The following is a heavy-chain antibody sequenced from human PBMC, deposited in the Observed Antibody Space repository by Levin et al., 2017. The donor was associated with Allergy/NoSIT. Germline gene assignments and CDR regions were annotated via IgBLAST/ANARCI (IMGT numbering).Heavy chain of an antibody. V-gene: IGHV4-30-2*01. CDR2: TYHTGAT. J-gene: IGHJ4*02. CDR3: ARSRGSNSFFDF. Sequence: LRLSCTVSGGSISSGGYSWSWIRQPPGEGLEWIGYTYHTGATPYSPSFKSRVTISVDRSKNQFSLTLTSVTAADTAVYYCARSRGSNSFFDFWGQGTLVPVSS. D-gene: IGHD6-6*01. CDR1: GGSISSGGYS.